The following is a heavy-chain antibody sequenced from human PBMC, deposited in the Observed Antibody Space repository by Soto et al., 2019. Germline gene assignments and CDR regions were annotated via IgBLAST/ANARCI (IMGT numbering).Heavy chain of an antibody. J-gene: IGHJ3*02. V-gene: IGHV3-23*01. CDR3: AKGKDLGYCSGGSCPDAFDI. D-gene: IGHD2-15*01. CDR1: GFTFSSYA. Sequence: GGSLRLSCAASGFTFSSYAMSWVRQAPGKGLEWVSAISGSGGSTYYADSVKGRFTISRDNSKNTLYLQMNSLRAEDTAVYYCAKGKDLGYCSGGSCPDAFDIWGQGTMVTVSS. CDR2: ISGSGGST.